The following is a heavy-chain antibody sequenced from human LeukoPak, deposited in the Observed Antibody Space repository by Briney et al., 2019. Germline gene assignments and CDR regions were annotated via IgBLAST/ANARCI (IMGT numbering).Heavy chain of an antibody. D-gene: IGHD6-19*01. CDR1: GFNFSTYW. J-gene: IGHJ4*02. CDR2: IKQDGSEK. CDR3: ARVYSSGWYAPDY. V-gene: IGHV3-7*01. Sequence: PGGSLRLSCAASGFNFSTYWMTWVRQVLGKGLEWVANIKQDGSEKYYVDSVKGRFTISRDNAKNSLYLQMNSLRAEDTAVYYCARVYSSGWYAPDYWGQGTLVTVSS.